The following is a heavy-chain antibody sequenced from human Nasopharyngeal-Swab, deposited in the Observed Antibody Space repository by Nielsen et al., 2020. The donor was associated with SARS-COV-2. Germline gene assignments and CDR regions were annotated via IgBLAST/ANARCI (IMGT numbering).Heavy chain of an antibody. J-gene: IGHJ3*01. CDR3: ARESVVTGMDDAPDL. V-gene: IGHV3-23*01. Sequence: GGSLRLSCAASGFTFSSYAMSWVRQAPGKGLEWVSAISGSGGSTYYADSVKGRFTISRDNSKNTLYLQMNSLRSEDTAVYFCARESVVTGMDDAPDLWGRGTMVTVSS. CDR2: ISGSGGST. D-gene: IGHD2-21*02. CDR1: GFTFSSYA.